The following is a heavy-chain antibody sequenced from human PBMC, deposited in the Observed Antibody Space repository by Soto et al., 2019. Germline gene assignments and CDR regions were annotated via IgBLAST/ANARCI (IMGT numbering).Heavy chain of an antibody. Sequence: SETLSLTCTVSGGSISSGNYYWSWIRQPPGKGLEWIGFMSYSGSTSYNASLKSRVTISVDTSKSQFSLNLSFVTAADTAVYYCATMGTPATGLYSSDNWGQGPLVTVSS. CDR3: ATMGTPATGLYSSDN. V-gene: IGHV4-30-4*01. J-gene: IGHJ4*02. D-gene: IGHD1-7*01. CDR2: MSYSGST. CDR1: GGSISSGNYY.